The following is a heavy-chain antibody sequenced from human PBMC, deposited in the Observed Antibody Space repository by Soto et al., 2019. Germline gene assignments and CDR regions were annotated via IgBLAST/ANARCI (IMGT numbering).Heavy chain of an antibody. CDR1: SDSISSDY. CDR2: TDYSGNT. V-gene: IGHV4-59*08. J-gene: IGHJ4*02. CDR3: ARAVGDPLYYLDY. D-gene: IGHD6-19*01. Sequence: SETLCLTCTVSSDSISSDYWIWIRQSPGKGLEWIGYTDYSGNTNYNPSLKSRVTISGDTSKNQFSLRLSSVTAADTAVYYCARAVGDPLYYLDYWGQGTLVTVSS.